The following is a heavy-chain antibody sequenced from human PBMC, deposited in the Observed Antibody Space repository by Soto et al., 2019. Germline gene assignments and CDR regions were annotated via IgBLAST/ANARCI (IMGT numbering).Heavy chain of an antibody. CDR3: AMAVGYSYGYLVY. D-gene: IGHD5-18*01. Sequence: SVKVSCKASGGTFSSYAISWVLQAPGQGLEWMGGIIPIFGTANYAQKFQGRVTITADESTSTAYMELSSLRSEDTAVYYCAMAVGYSYGYLVYWGQGTLVTVSS. V-gene: IGHV1-69*13. CDR2: IIPIFGTA. J-gene: IGHJ4*02. CDR1: GGTFSSYA.